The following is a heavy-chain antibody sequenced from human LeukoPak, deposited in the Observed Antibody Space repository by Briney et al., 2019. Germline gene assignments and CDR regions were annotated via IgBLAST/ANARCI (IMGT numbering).Heavy chain of an antibody. CDR2: ISYDGDNK. V-gene: IGHV3-30*03. CDR3: ARDRLYYYYYMDI. CDR1: GFTFSSYG. J-gene: IGHJ6*03. Sequence: GGSLRLSCAASGFTFSSYGMHWVRQAPGKGLEWVAVISYDGDNKHYEDSVKGRFTISRDNSKNTLYLQMNSLRAEDTAVYYCARDRLYYYYYMDIWGKGTTVTVSS.